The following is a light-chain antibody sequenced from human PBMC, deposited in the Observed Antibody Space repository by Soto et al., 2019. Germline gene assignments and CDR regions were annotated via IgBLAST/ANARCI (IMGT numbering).Light chain of an antibody. Sequence: MVQAQTPGTLSLSPGERATLSCGAIQSLSSSYLAWYQQKPGQAPRLLIYGASSRATGIPDRFSGSGSGTDFTLTISRLEPEDFAVYYCQHYGASPPFTFGQGTRLEIK. V-gene: IGKV3-20*01. CDR2: GAS. J-gene: IGKJ5*01. CDR3: QHYGASPPFT. CDR1: QSLSSSY.